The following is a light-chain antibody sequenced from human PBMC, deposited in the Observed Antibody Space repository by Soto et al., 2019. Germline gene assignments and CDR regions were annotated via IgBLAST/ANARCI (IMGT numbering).Light chain of an antibody. CDR1: QSISSY. Sequence: EIVLTQSPATLSLSPGERATLSCMASQSISSYLAWHQQKPGQAPRLLIYDASNRATGIPARFSGSGSGTDFTLTISSLEPEDFAVYYCQQRSDWPLTFGGGTKV. CDR3: QQRSDWPLT. J-gene: IGKJ4*01. V-gene: IGKV3-11*01. CDR2: DAS.